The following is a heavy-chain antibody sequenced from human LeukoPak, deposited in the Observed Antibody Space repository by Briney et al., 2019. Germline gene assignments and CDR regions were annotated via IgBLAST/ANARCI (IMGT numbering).Heavy chain of an antibody. J-gene: IGHJ5*02. CDR2: IYYSGST. V-gene: IGHV4-59*01. Sequence: SETLSLTCTVSGGSISSYYWSWIRQPPGKGLEWIGYIYYSGSTNYNPPLKSRVTISVDTSKNQFSLKLSSVTAADTAVYYCARAYGSGSYAGDNWFDPWGQGTLVTVSS. D-gene: IGHD3-10*01. CDR3: ARAYGSGSYAGDNWFDP. CDR1: GGSISSYY.